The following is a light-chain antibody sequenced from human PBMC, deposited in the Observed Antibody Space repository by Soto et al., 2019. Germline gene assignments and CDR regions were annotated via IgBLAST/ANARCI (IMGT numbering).Light chain of an antibody. CDR3: QQYSSYSG. J-gene: IGKJ1*01. CDR1: QSISRW. V-gene: IGKV1-5*01. CDR2: DAS. Sequence: DIQMTQSPSTLSASVGDRVTITCRASQSISRWLAWYHQKPGKAPKLLIYDASSLESGVPSRFSGSGSGTEFTLTISSLQPDDFATYYCQQYSSYSGFGQGTKGDIK.